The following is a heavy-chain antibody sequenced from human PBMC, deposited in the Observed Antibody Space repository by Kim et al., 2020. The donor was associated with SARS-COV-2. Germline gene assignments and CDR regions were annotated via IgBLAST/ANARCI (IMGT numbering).Heavy chain of an antibody. CDR2: ISRSGGRT. D-gene: IGHD2-2*01. Sequence: GGSLRLSCAASGFTFSSYAMSWVRQAPGKGLEWVSDISRSGGRTYYADSVKGRFTISRDNSKNTLYLQMNSLRAEDTAVYYCAKSPAALFVVVSAATDYWGQGTLVTVSS. CDR3: AKSPAALFVVVSAATDY. J-gene: IGHJ4*02. V-gene: IGHV3-23*01. CDR1: GFTFSSYA.